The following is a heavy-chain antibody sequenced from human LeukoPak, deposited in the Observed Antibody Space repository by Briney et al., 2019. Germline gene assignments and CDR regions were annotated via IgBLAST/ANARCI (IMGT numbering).Heavy chain of an antibody. CDR3: ARGPATGTNPFDY. CDR2: IYPGESDT. D-gene: IGHD1-1*01. J-gene: IGHJ4*02. V-gene: IGHV5-51*01. Sequence: GESLKISCKGSGYRFTSYWIGWVRPMPGKGLEWMGIIYPGESDTRYSPSFQGQVTISADKSISTAYLQWSSLKASDTAMYYCARGPATGTNPFDYWGQGTLVTVSS. CDR1: GYRFTSYW.